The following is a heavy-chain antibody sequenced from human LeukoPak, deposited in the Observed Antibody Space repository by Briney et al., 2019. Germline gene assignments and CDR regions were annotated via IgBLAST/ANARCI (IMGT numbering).Heavy chain of an antibody. Sequence: PGGSLRLSCTASGFTFGDYAMSWVRQAPGKGLEWVGFIRSKAYGGTTEYAASVKGRFTTSRDDSKSIAYLKMNSLKTEDTAVYYCTRDQYCGGDCYAFDYWGQGTLVTVSS. CDR3: TRDQYCGGDCYAFDY. CDR1: GFTFGDYA. D-gene: IGHD2-21*02. V-gene: IGHV3-49*04. CDR2: IRSKAYGGTT. J-gene: IGHJ4*02.